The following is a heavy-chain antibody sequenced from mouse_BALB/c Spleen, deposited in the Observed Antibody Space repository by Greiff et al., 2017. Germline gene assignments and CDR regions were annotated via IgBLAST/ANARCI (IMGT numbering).Heavy chain of an antibody. CDR3: ARSKFLDY. CDR1: GFTFSSFG. CDR2: ISSGSSTI. V-gene: IGHV5-17*02. J-gene: IGHJ4*01. Sequence: EVKLVESGGGLVQPGGSRKLSCAASGFTFSSFGMHWVRQAPEKGLEWVAYISSGSSTIYYADTVKGRFTISRDNPKNTLFLQMTSLRSEDTAMYYCARSKFLDYWGQGTSVTVSS.